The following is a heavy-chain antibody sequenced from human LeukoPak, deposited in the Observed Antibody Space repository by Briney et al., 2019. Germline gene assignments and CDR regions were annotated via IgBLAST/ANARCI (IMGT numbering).Heavy chain of an antibody. V-gene: IGHV3-48*01. CDR2: ISSSSGTI. J-gene: IGHJ4*02. D-gene: IGHD3-3*01. Sequence: GGSLRLSCAASGFTFGDYTMNWVRQAPGERLEWVSYISSSSGTIYYADSVKGRFTISRDNSKNTLYLQMNSLRAEDTAVYYCAREYDFWSGYYTHFDYWGQGTLVTVSS. CDR3: AREYDFWSGYYTHFDY. CDR1: GFTFGDYT.